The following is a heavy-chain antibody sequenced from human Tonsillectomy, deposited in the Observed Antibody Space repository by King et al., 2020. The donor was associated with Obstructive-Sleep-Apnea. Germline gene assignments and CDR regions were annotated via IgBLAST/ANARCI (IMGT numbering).Heavy chain of an antibody. V-gene: IGHV4-4*02. J-gene: IGHJ4*02. CDR1: GGSISSCNW. D-gene: IGHD1-26*01. Sequence: VQLQESGPGLVKPSGTLSLTCAVSGGSISSCNWGGWFRQPPKKGLEWIGEIYHSGSTNYNPPLKIRVPISVAKSKNQFSLKLSSVTAADTAVYYCARDFRHSGSLTFDYWGQGTLVTVSS. CDR2: IYHSGST. CDR3: ARDFRHSGSLTFDY.